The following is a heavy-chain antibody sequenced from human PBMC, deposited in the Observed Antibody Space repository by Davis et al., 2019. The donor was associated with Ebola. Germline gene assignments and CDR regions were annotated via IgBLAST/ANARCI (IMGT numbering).Heavy chain of an antibody. Sequence: SETLSLTCTVSGASISSDDYYWTWIRQHPGKGLEWIGYISYGGSTYYNPSLKSRVTISVDTSKNQFSLKLSSVTAADTAVYYCARATGFGELLYGDYFDYWGQGTLVTVSS. J-gene: IGHJ4*02. D-gene: IGHD3-10*01. CDR2: ISYGGST. CDR1: GASISSDDYY. V-gene: IGHV4-31*03. CDR3: ARATGFGELLYGDYFDY.